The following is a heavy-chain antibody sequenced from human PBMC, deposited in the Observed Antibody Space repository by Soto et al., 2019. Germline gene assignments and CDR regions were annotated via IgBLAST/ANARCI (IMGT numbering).Heavy chain of an antibody. CDR3: ARGASVAGTLFDS. D-gene: IGHD2-15*01. CDR2: ISSSGSPM. J-gene: IGHJ4*02. V-gene: IGHV3-48*01. Sequence: EVQLVESGGGLVQPGGSLRLSCAASGFTFNTYHTNWVRQAPGKGLEWVSYISSSGSPMYYADSVKGRFTISRDNAKNSLYLQMDSLRAEDTAVYYCARGASVAGTLFDSWGQGILVTVSS. CDR1: GFTFNTYH.